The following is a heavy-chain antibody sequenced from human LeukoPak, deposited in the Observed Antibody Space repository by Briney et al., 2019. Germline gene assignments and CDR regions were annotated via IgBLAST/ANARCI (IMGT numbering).Heavy chain of an antibody. Sequence: SETLSLTCTVSGGSISSYYWSWIRQPPGKGLEWIGYIYYSGSTNYNPSLKSRVTISVDTSKNQFSLKLSSVTAADTAVYYCARGVTIFGVVIIKSVGNWFDPWGQGTLVTVSS. CDR2: IYYSGST. V-gene: IGHV4-59*12. D-gene: IGHD3-3*01. CDR1: GGSISSYY. J-gene: IGHJ5*02. CDR3: ARGVTIFGVVIIKSVGNWFDP.